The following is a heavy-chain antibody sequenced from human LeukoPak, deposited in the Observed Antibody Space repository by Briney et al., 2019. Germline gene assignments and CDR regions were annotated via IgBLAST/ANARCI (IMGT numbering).Heavy chain of an antibody. CDR1: GYSFTSYW. V-gene: IGHV5-51*01. Sequence: GESLKISCKGSGYSFTSYWIGWVRQMPGKGLEWMGIIYPGDSDTRYSPSFQGQVTISADKSISTAYLQWSSLKASDTAMYYRARSVYDYVWGSYRYHNWFDPWGQGTLVTVSS. J-gene: IGHJ5*02. D-gene: IGHD3-16*02. CDR3: ARSVYDYVWGSYRYHNWFDP. CDR2: IYPGDSDT.